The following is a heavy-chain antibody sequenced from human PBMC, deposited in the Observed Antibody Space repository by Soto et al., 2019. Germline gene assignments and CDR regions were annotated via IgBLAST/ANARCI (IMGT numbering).Heavy chain of an antibody. CDR3: VSSSGWSDY. CDR2: ISNGGGST. Sequence: EVQLLESGGGLVQPGGSLRLSCAASGFTFSSYAMGWVRQAPGKGLEWVSGISNGGGSTYFADSVRGRFSISRDNSMHTMYLQMNSLRAEDTAVYYCVSSSGWSDYWGQGALVTVSS. CDR1: GFTFSSYA. J-gene: IGHJ4*02. D-gene: IGHD6-19*01. V-gene: IGHV3-23*01.